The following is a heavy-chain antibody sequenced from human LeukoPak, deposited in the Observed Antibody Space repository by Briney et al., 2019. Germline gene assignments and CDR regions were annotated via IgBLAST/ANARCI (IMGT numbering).Heavy chain of an antibody. V-gene: IGHV4-34*01. D-gene: IGHD2-2*01. CDR3: ARGQVPGGRGYNWFDP. J-gene: IGHJ5*02. CDR1: GDSISSGGHY. CDR2: INHRGDT. Sequence: PSETLSLTCAVSGDSISSGGHYWNWIRQPPGKGLEWIGEINHRGDTNYNPSLKNRVTISVDTSKNQFSLRLTSVIAADTAIYYCARGQVPGGRGYNWFDPWGQGTLVTVSS.